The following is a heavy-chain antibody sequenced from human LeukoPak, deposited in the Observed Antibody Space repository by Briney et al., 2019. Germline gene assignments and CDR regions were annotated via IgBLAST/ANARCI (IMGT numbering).Heavy chain of an antibody. Sequence: SETLSLTCTVSGASTSHFYWNWIRQPPGKGLEWIGYMHNSGSSKHSPSLKSRVSISINTSKNQFSLQLTSVTAADTAIYYCARSAEWLRNAFDIWGQGTMVSVSS. J-gene: IGHJ3*02. CDR2: MHNSGSS. V-gene: IGHV4-59*01. CDR1: GASTSHFY. D-gene: IGHD5-12*01. CDR3: ARSAEWLRNAFDI.